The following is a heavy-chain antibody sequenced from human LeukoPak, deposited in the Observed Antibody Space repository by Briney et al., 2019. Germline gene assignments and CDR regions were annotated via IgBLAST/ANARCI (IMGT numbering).Heavy chain of an antibody. CDR2: ISYGGSYK. Sequence: GGSLRLSCAASGFTFSTYGMHWVRQAPGKGLEWVAVISYGGSYKYYADSVKGRFTISRDNSKNTLYLQMNSLRAEDTAVYYCAKDGWYCSGGSCYSVDYWGQGTLVTVSS. D-gene: IGHD2-15*01. CDR1: GFTFSTYG. CDR3: AKDGWYCSGGSCYSVDY. J-gene: IGHJ4*02. V-gene: IGHV3-30*18.